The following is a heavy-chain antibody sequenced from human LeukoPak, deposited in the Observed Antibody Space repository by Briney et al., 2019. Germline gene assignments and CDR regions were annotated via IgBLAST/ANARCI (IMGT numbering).Heavy chain of an antibody. CDR1: GGSISSGTFF. CDR3: ARLNPSSALSYYLDS. V-gene: IGHV4-31*03. CDR2: VHHSGVT. J-gene: IGHJ4*02. Sequence: SQTLSLTGTVSGGSISSGTFFWTWIRQHPGKGLEWIAYVHHSGVTYPNPSLQSRITIPVETSKNQFSLKLSSVTAADTAVYYCARLNPSSALSYYLDSWGRGTLVTVSS.